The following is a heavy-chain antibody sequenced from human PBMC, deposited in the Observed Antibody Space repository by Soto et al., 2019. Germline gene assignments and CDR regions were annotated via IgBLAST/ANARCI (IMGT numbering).Heavy chain of an antibody. J-gene: IGHJ4*02. CDR3: ARTAPMDAGDKYYYDF. D-gene: IGHD3-16*01. Sequence: GASVKVSCKTSGGTFSTFGISWVRQAPGQGLEWMGGIIPFFGTAEYSQKFEDRITITADGSTNTVYMDLRSLTSEDTAIYYCARTAPMDAGDKYYYDFWGQGALVTVSS. CDR2: IIPFFGTA. CDR1: GGTFSTFG. V-gene: IGHV1-69*13.